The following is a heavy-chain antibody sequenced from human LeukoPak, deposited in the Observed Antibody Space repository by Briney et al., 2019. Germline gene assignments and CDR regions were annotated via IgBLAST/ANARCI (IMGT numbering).Heavy chain of an antibody. CDR3: AKGNGPSIAAAGRGYFDY. CDR1: GFTFSSYG. CDR2: ISYDGSNK. J-gene: IGHJ4*02. D-gene: IGHD6-13*01. Sequence: GGSLRLSCAASGFTFSSYGMHWVRQAPGKGLEWVAVISYDGSNKYYADSVKGRFTISRDNSKNTLYLQMNSLRAEDTAVYYCAKGNGPSIAAAGRGYFDYWGQGTLVTVSS. V-gene: IGHV3-30*18.